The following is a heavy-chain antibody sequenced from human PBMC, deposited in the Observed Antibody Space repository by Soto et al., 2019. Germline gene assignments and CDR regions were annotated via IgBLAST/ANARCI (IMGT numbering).Heavy chain of an antibody. D-gene: IGHD3-10*01. CDR2: IIPIFGTA. V-gene: IGHV1-69*13. Sequence: SVKVSCKASGGTFSSYAISWVRQAPGQGLERMGGIIPIFGTANYAQKFQGRVTITADESTSTAYMELSSLRSEDTAVYYCARGYYSSGPARGYYYYYYGMDVWGQGTTVTVS. CDR3: ARGYYSSGPARGYYYYYYGMDV. CDR1: GGTFSSYA. J-gene: IGHJ6*02.